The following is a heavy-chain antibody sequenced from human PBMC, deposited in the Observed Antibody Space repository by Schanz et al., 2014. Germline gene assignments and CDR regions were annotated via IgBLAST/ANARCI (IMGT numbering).Heavy chain of an antibody. CDR1: GYTFSNDD. CDR2: INPSGGST. CDR3: ARDGGEVGRGVIECVKHYYYGMDV. Sequence: QVQLVQSGAELRKPGTSVKVSCKTSGYTFSNDDINWVRQAPGQGLEWMGMINPSGGSTTYAQKFQGRITMSRDTSTSTVYMELSSLRSEDTAVYYGARDGGEVGRGVIECVKHYYYGMDVGGRGTVVTVSS. J-gene: IGHJ6*02. V-gene: IGHV1-46*01. D-gene: IGHD3-10*01.